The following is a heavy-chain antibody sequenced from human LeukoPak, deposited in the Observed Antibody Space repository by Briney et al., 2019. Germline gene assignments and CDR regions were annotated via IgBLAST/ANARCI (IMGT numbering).Heavy chain of an antibody. V-gene: IGHV3-33*01. CDR3: ARVPPYYYYYMDV. CDR2: IWYDGSNK. J-gene: IGHJ6*03. CDR1: GFTFSSYG. Sequence: GGSLRLSCAASGFTFSSYGMHWVRQAPGKGLEWVAVIWYDGSNKYYADSVKGRSTISRDNSKNTLYLQMNSLRAEDTAVYYCARVPPYYYYYMDVWGKGTTVTVSS.